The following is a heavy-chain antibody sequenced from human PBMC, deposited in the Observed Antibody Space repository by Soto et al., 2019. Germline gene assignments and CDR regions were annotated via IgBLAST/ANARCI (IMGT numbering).Heavy chain of an antibody. Sequence: GGSLRLSCAASGFTFSSYAMSWVRQAPGKGLEWVSAISGSGGSTYYADSVKGRFTISRDNSKNTLYLQMNSLRAEDTAVYYCAKDFSGWSHLYYFDYWGQGTLVTVSS. CDR2: ISGSGGST. D-gene: IGHD6-19*01. CDR1: GFTFSSYA. CDR3: AKDFSGWSHLYYFDY. J-gene: IGHJ4*02. V-gene: IGHV3-23*01.